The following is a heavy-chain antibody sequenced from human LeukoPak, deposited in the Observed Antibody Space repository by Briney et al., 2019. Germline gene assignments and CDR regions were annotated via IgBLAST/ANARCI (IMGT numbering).Heavy chain of an antibody. J-gene: IGHJ4*02. D-gene: IGHD3-22*01. CDR2: ISGSGGST. V-gene: IGHV3-23*01. CDR1: GFTFSSYA. CDR3: AKAHYDSSGYHFDY. Sequence: GGSLRPSCAASGFTFSSYAMSWVRQAPGKGLEWVSAISGSGGSTYYADSVKGRFTISRDNSKNTLYLQMNSLRAEDTAVYYCAKAHYDSSGYHFDYWGQGTLVTVSS.